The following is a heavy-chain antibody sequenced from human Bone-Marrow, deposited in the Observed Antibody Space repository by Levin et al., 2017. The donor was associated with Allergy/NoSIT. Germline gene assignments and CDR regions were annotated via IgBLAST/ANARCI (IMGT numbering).Heavy chain of an antibody. CDR1: GGSIDSHY. CDR3: ARRDYSTESLGAIDF. J-gene: IGHJ3*01. Sequence: PSETLSLTCTISGGSIDSHYWSWIRQPPGKGLEWIGYIHYSGDTSYMPSLKSRVTILMDTSRNQFSLTLNSVTAADTAMYYSARRDYSTESLGAIDFWGRGTMVTVSS. D-gene: IGHD4-11*01. V-gene: IGHV4-59*08. CDR2: IHYSGDT.